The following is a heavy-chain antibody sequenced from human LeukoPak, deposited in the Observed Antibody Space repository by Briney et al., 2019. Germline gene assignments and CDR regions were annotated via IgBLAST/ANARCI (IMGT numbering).Heavy chain of an antibody. D-gene: IGHD3-16*01. V-gene: IGHV3-15*07. CDR1: GFTFSSYS. CDR2: IISESDGGTT. CDR3: TASHTGGTFDI. Sequence: GGSLRLSCAASGFTFSSYSMNWVRQAPGKGLEWVGRIISESDGGTTDHAAPVKGRFAISRDDSKNTPYLQMNGLKTEDTALYYCTASHTGGTFDIWGQGTMVTVSS. J-gene: IGHJ3*02.